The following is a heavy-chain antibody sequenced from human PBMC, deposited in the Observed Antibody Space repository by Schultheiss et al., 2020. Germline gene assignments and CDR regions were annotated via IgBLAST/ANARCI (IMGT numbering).Heavy chain of an antibody. CDR3: AKYGEEYYFDY. J-gene: IGHJ4*02. V-gene: IGHV3-48*04. D-gene: IGHD3-10*01. CDR1: GLTFSSYS. CDR2: ISSSSSTI. Sequence: GGSLRLSCAASGLTFSSYSMNWVRQAPGKGLEWVSYISSSSSTIYYADSVKGRFTISRDNAKNSLYLQMNSLRAEDTAVYYCAKYGEEYYFDYWGQGTLVTVSS.